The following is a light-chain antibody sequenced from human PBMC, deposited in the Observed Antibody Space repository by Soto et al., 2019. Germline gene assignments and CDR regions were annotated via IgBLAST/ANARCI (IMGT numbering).Light chain of an antibody. CDR1: SSDVGGYNY. CDR3: SSYTSSSTYV. V-gene: IGLV2-14*01. J-gene: IGLJ1*01. CDR2: DVS. Sequence: QSALTQPASVSGSPGQSITISCTGTSSDVGGYNYVSWYQQHPGKAPKLMIYDVSNRPSGVSNRFSGSKSGNTASLTISGLQAEDEADYYCSSYTSSSTYVFGTGTRSP.